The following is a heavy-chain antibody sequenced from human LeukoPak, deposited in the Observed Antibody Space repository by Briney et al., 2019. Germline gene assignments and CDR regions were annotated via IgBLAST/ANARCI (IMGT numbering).Heavy chain of an antibody. CDR1: DYSISSGYY. CDR2: IYRSGST. Sequence: SETLSLTCAVSDYSISSGYYWGWIRQPPGKGLEWIGRIYRSGSTYYNPSLKSRVTISVDASKNQFSLKLSSVTAADTAVYYCARVRTTSPYSSSWYFDYWGQGTLVTVSS. D-gene: IGHD6-13*01. J-gene: IGHJ4*02. CDR3: ARVRTTSPYSSSWYFDY. V-gene: IGHV4-38-2*01.